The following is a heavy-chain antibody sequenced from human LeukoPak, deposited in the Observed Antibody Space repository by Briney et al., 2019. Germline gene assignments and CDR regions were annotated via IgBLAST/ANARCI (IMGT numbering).Heavy chain of an antibody. CDR1: GFTVSSNY. J-gene: IGHJ4*02. V-gene: IGHV3-53*01. CDR2: IYSGGST. CDR3: ARTYDSSGYYDY. Sequence: GGSLRLSCAASGFTVSSNYMSWVRQAPGKGLEWVSDIYSGGSTYYADSVKGRFTIPRDNSKNTLYLQMNSLRAEDTAVYYCARTYDSSGYYDYWGQGALVTVSS. D-gene: IGHD3-22*01.